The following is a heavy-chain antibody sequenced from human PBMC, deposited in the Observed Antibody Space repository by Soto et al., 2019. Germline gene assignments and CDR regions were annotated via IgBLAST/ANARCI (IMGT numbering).Heavy chain of an antibody. Sequence: SVKVSCKASGGTFSSYAISWVRQAPGQGLEWMGGIIPIFGTANYAQKFQGRVTITADESTSTAYMELSSLRSEDTAVYYCAKAYCGGDCYSPGPLDFWGQGTLVTVSS. J-gene: IGHJ4*02. CDR1: GGTFSSYA. CDR2: IIPIFGTA. V-gene: IGHV1-69*13. CDR3: AKAYCGGDCYSPGPLDF. D-gene: IGHD2-21*02.